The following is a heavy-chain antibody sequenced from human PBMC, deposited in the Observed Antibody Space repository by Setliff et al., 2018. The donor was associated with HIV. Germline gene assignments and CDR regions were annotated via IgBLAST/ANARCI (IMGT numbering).Heavy chain of an antibody. CDR3: ARVTVSGRGLHF. CDR1: GYTFTGYY. V-gene: IGHV1-2*02. J-gene: IGHJ4*02. D-gene: IGHD1-20*01. CDR2: INPNSGDT. Sequence: ASVKVSCKASGYTFTGYYLHWVRQAPGQGLEWMGWINPNSGDTAYAQKFQGRVTKTRVTSISTAYMELTRLTSDDTAVYYCARVTVSGRGLHFWGQGTLVTVSS.